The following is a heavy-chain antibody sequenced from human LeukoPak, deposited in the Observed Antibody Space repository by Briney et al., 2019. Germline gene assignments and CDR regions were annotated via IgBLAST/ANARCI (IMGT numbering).Heavy chain of an antibody. CDR1: GFSFSNYA. V-gene: IGHV3-23*01. Sequence: GGSLRLSCAASGFSFSNYAMNWVRQAPGKGLEWVSVISGSGGSTYYADSVKGRFTISRDNSKNTLYLEMNSLRAEDTAVDYCAKEHYDSSGYYYRYFQHWGQGTLVSVSS. D-gene: IGHD3-22*01. CDR2: ISGSGGST. J-gene: IGHJ1*01. CDR3: AKEHYDSSGYYYRYFQH.